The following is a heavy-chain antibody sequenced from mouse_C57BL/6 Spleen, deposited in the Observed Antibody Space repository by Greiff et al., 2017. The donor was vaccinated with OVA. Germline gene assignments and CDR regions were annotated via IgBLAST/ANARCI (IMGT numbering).Heavy chain of an antibody. J-gene: IGHJ2*01. D-gene: IGHD4-1*01. CDR1: GYTFTSYW. Sequence: QVQLKQPGAELVRPGSSVKLSCKASGYTFTSYWMHWVKQRPIQGLEWIGNIDPSDSETHYNQKFKDKATLTVDKSSSTAYMQLSSLTSEDSAVYYCAREGNWVDYWGQGTTLTVSS. CDR2: IDPSDSET. CDR3: AREGNWVDY. V-gene: IGHV1-52*01.